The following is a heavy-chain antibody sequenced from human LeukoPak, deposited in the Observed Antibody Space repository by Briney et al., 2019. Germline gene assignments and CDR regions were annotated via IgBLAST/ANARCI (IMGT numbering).Heavy chain of an antibody. CDR1: GGSFSGYY. V-gene: IGHV4-34*01. CDR2: INHSGST. J-gene: IGHJ6*03. Sequence: SETLSLTCAVYGGSFSGYYWSWIRQPPGKGLEWIGEINHSGSTNYNPSLKSRVTISVDTSKNQFSLKLSSVTAADTAVYYCARDYYYYYYMDVWGKGTTVTVSS. CDR3: ARDYYYYYYMDV.